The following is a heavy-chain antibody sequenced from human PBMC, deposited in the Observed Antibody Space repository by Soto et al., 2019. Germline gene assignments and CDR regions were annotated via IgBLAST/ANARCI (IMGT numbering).Heavy chain of an antibody. V-gene: IGHV1-69*01. D-gene: IGHD3-10*01. Sequence: QVQLVQSGAEVKKPGSSVKVSCKASGGTFSSYAISWVRQAPGQGLEWMGGIIPNFGTANYAQKFQGTVTIPADESTSTAYMELSSLRSEDTAVYYCARVWFEELEQRDWFDPWGQGTLVTVSS. J-gene: IGHJ5*02. CDR1: GGTFSSYA. CDR2: IIPNFGTA. CDR3: ARVWFEELEQRDWFDP.